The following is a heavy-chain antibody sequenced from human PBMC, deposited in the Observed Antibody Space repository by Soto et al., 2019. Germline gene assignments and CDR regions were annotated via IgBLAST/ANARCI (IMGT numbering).Heavy chain of an antibody. CDR1: GGSISTYNYY. J-gene: IGHJ4*02. V-gene: IGHV4-30-4*01. CDR3: TRGLGVFDS. D-gene: IGHD6-6*01. CDR2: IYYSGTT. Sequence: SETLSLTCTVSGGSISTYNYYWSWFRQPPGEGLQWIGYIYYSGTTYYNPSLKSRVTLSMDTSNNQFPLRLSSVTAADTDVYYCTRGLGVFDSWGQGTLVTVSS.